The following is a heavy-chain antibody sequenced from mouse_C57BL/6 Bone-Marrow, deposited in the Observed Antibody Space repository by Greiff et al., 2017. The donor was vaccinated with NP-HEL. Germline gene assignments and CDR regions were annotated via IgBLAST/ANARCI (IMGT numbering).Heavy chain of an antibody. Sequence: QVQLQQSGPELVKPGASVKISCKASGYAFSSSWMNWVKQRPGKGLEWIGRIYPGDGDTNYNGKFKGKATLTADKSSSTAYMQLSSLTSEDSAVYFCARKTGTGYYYAMDYWGQGTSVTVSS. CDR3: ARKTGTGYYYAMDY. CDR2: IYPGDGDT. CDR1: GYAFSSSW. J-gene: IGHJ4*01. D-gene: IGHD4-1*01. V-gene: IGHV1-82*01.